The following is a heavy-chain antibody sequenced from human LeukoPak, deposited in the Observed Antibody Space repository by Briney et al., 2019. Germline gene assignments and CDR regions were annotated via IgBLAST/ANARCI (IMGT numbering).Heavy chain of an antibody. D-gene: IGHD2-8*01. CDR2: IKQDGSEK. J-gene: IGHJ3*02. V-gene: IGHV3-7*01. Sequence: GGSLRLSCAASGFTFSSYWMSWVRQAPGKGLEWVANIKQDGSEKYYVDSVKGRFTISRDNAKNSLYLQMNSLRAEDTAVYYCARRIGYCTNGVCYPVDAFDIWGQGTMVTVSS. CDR3: ARRIGYCTNGVCYPVDAFDI. CDR1: GFTFSSYW.